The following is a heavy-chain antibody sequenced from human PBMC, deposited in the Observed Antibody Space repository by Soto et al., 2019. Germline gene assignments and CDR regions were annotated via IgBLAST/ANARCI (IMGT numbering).Heavy chain of an antibody. D-gene: IGHD6-6*01. J-gene: IGHJ4*02. CDR2: INHYNDNT. CDR3: ARVVMRSRPPDY. V-gene: IGHV1-18*01. CDR1: RYTFVSYG. Sequence: QVQLVPSGAEVKKPGASVKVSCKTSRYTFVSYGITWVRQAPGQGLEWMGWINHYNDNTTYAQNLKGRVTMTTDTSTSTAYMELRSLRSDDTAVYYSARVVMRSRPPDYWGQGTLVTVSS.